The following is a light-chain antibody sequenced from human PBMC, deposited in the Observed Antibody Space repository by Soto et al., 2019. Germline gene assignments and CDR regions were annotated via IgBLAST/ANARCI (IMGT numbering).Light chain of an antibody. CDR3: QLYEAYPLT. CDR2: KAS. Sequence: DIQLTQSPSTPSASVGDRVTITCRASQSINSWLAWYQQKPGKAPKLLVYKASSLESGVPSRFSGSGSGTEFTLTISTLQPDDFATYYCQLYEAYPLTFGGGTKVEI. CDR1: QSINSW. J-gene: IGKJ4*01. V-gene: IGKV1-5*03.